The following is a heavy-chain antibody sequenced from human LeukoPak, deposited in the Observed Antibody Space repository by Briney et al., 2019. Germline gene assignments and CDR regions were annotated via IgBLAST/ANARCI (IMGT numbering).Heavy chain of an antibody. Sequence: TLSLTCTVSGGSISSGGYYWSWIRPHPGKGLEWIGYINYSGRTYYNPFLRSRVTTTVDSPKNQFSLKLSSVTAADQAVYYCARERYGSGSYIPRDYYYYVDVWGKGTTVTVSS. D-gene: IGHD3-10*01. CDR1: GGSISSGGYY. CDR3: ARERYGSGSYIPRDYYYYVDV. V-gene: IGHV4-31*03. J-gene: IGHJ6*03. CDR2: INYSGRT.